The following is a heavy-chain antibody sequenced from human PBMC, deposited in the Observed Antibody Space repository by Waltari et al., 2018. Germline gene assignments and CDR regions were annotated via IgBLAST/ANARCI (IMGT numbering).Heavy chain of an antibody. CDR2: TNKDGSGT. CDR1: GFGFSTLW. D-gene: IGHD1-26*01. V-gene: IGHV3-74*01. CDR3: VREKDLGGTCVFDF. Sequence: EVQLVESGGGLVQTGGSLRLSCAASGFGFSTLWIDWGRQVPGKVLVWVARTNKDGSGTAYADFVEGRLTISRDNAKSTLHLQMTSLTAEDTAVYYCVREKDLGGTCVFDFWGRGTLVTVSS. J-gene: IGHJ4*02.